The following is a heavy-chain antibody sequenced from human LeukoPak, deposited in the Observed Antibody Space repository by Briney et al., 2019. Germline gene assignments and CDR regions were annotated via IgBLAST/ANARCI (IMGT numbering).Heavy chain of an antibody. J-gene: IGHJ6*03. CDR2: INPNSGGT. CDR1: GYTFTGYY. V-gene: IGHV1-2*02. D-gene: IGHD6-6*01. CDR3: TREGSSSSGGYYYMDV. Sequence: GASVKVSCKASGYTFTGYYMHWVRQAPGQGLEWMGWINPNSGGTNYAQKFQGRVTMTRDTSISTAYMELSRLRSDDTAVYYCTREGSSSSGGYYYMDVWGKGTTVTVSS.